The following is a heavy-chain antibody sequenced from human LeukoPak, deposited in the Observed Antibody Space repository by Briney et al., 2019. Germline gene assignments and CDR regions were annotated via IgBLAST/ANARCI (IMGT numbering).Heavy chain of an antibody. CDR1: GFIFSNYA. D-gene: IGHD1-26*01. CDR3: ARGEVGVGSTLFDY. Sequence: PGGSLRLSCAASGFIFSNYAMSWVRQAPGKGLEWVSTIRGSGGSTYYADSVKGRFTISRDNSKNSLYLQMNSLRAEDTAVYYCARGEVGVGSTLFDYWGQGTLVTVSS. CDR2: IRGSGGST. J-gene: IGHJ4*02. V-gene: IGHV3-23*01.